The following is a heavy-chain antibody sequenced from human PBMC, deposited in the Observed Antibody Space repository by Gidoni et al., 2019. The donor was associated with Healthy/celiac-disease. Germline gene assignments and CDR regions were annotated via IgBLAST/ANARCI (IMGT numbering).Heavy chain of an antibody. V-gene: IGHV3-11*06. CDR1: GFTFSDYY. D-gene: IGHD4-17*01. CDR2: ISSSSSYT. J-gene: IGHJ4*02. Sequence: QVQLVEPGGGLVKPGGSLRLSCAAPGFTFSDYYMSWIRQAPGKGLEWVSYISSSSSYTNYADSVKGRFTISRDNAKNSLYLQMNSLRAEDTAVYYCARTQTTVTYYFDYWGQGTLVTVSS. CDR3: ARTQTTVTYYFDY.